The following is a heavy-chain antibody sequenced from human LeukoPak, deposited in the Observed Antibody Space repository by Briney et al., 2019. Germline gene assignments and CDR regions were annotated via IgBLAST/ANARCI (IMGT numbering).Heavy chain of an antibody. CDR2: INHSGST. Sequence: SETLSLTCAVYGGSFSGYYWSWIRQPPGKGLEWIGEINHSGSTNYNPSLKSRVTISVDTSKNQFSLKLSSVTAADTAVYYCARNLKDCSSTSRPIRRYYYMDVWGKGTTVTVSS. V-gene: IGHV4-34*01. CDR3: ARNLKDCSSTSRPIRRYYYMDV. J-gene: IGHJ6*03. D-gene: IGHD2-2*01. CDR1: GGSFSGYY.